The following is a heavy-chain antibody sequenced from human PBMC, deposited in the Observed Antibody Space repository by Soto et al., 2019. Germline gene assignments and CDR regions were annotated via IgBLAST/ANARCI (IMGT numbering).Heavy chain of an antibody. J-gene: IGHJ3*01. Sequence: GGSLRLSCAASGFTFSSYSMNWVRQAPGKGLEWVSYISSSSSTIYYADSVKGRFTISRDNAKNSLYLQMNSLRAEDTAVYYCASDQDTYYYDSSGYGAVWGQGTMVTVSS. CDR3: ASDQDTYYYDSSGYGAV. CDR2: ISSSSSTI. D-gene: IGHD3-22*01. V-gene: IGHV3-48*01. CDR1: GFTFSSYS.